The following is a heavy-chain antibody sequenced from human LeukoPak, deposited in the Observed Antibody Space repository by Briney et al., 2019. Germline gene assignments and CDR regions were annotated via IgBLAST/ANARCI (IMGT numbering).Heavy chain of an antibody. CDR1: GFTFSSYS. CDR2: ISSSSSYI. Sequence: GGSLRLSCAASGFTFSSYSMNWVRQAPGKGLEWVSSISSSSSYIYYADSVKGRFTISRDNAKNSLYPQMNSLRAEDTAVYYCARPITIFGVVGDDYWGQGTLVTVSS. J-gene: IGHJ4*02. D-gene: IGHD3-3*01. CDR3: ARPITIFGVVGDDY. V-gene: IGHV3-21*01.